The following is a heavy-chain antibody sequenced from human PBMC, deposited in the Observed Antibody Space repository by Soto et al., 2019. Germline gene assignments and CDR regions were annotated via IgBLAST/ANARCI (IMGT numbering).Heavy chain of an antibody. J-gene: IGHJ1*01. CDR3: ARGPGHGGSYFEH. CDR1: GFTLSSYW. D-gene: IGHD5-12*01. CDR2: ISTDGSKT. Sequence: EVQLVESGGGLVQPGGSLRLSCVASGFTLSSYWMYWVRQVPGKGLLWVSRISTDGSKTEYADSVKGRFTISRDNAKIAMYLQMDSLRVEDMGVDYFARGPGHGGSYFEHWGQGTLVTVSS. V-gene: IGHV3-74*03.